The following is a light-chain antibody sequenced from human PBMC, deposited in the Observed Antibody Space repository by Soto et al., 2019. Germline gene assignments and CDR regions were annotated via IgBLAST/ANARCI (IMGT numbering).Light chain of an antibody. CDR1: QSVSSSY. CDR2: FTS. V-gene: IGKV3-20*01. J-gene: IGKJ5*01. Sequence: ENVLTQSPGTLSLSPGERATLSCRASQSVSSSYLAWYQQKPGQSPRLLIYFTSSRATGIPDRFSGSGSGTEFTLTISSLQSEDFAVYYCQQYNNWPITFGQGTRLEIK. CDR3: QQYNNWPIT.